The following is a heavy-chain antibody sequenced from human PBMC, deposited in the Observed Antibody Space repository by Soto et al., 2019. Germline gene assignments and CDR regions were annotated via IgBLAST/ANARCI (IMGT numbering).Heavy chain of an antibody. V-gene: IGHV4-30-4*01. D-gene: IGHD6-13*01. J-gene: IGHJ5*02. CDR3: AREIWRQLVRGVKYNLFDH. CDR1: GGSISRGVYY. CDR2: IYYSGST. Sequence: SETLSLTGTVSGGSISRGVYYWSWLRQPPGKGPVWIGYIYYSGSTYYNPSFKSRVTISVGTSKNQFSLKLSSVTAADTAVYYCAREIWRQLVRGVKYNLFDHWGQGTLVTVSS.